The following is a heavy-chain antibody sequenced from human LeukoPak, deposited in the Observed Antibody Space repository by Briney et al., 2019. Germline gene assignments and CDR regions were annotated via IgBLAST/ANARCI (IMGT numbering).Heavy chain of an antibody. D-gene: IGHD3-22*01. CDR1: GFTFSDYA. CDR3: AKRIDTRGSTHYHDY. V-gene: IGHV3-23*01. J-gene: IGHJ4*02. Sequence: GGSLRLSCVGYGFTFSDYAMTWVRQAPGKGLEWVSSISFGGGYTFYADSVKGHFTISRDNSRSTLYLQMNNLRAEDTALYYCAKRIDTRGSTHYHDYWGQGTLVTVSS. CDR2: ISFGGGYT.